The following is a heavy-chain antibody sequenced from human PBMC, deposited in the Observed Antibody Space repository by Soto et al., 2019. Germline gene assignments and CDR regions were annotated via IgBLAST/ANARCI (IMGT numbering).Heavy chain of an antibody. Sequence: PGGSLRLSCAASGFTFSSYSMNWVRQAPGKGLEWVSYISSSSSTIYYADSVKGRFTISRDNAKNSLYLQMNSLRDEDTAVYYCTMVRGPVTAYYYYGMDVWGQGTTVTVSS. V-gene: IGHV3-48*02. CDR3: TMVRGPVTAYYYYGMDV. CDR1: GFTFSSYS. J-gene: IGHJ6*02. D-gene: IGHD3-10*01. CDR2: ISSSSSTI.